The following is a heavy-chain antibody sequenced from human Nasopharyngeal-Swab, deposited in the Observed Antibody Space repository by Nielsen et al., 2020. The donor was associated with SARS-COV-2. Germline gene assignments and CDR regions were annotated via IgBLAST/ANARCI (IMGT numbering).Heavy chain of an antibody. D-gene: IGHD3-3*01. CDR1: GFTFSSYS. CDR2: ISSSSSTI. J-gene: IGHJ5*02. V-gene: IGHV3-48*01. CDR3: ARDLGYDFWSAPRGFDP. Sequence: GESLKISCAASGFTFSSYSMNWVRQAPGKGLEGVSYISSSSSTIYYADSVKGRFTISRDNSKNTLYLQMNSLRAEDTAVYYCARDLGYDFWSAPRGFDPWGQGTLVTVSS.